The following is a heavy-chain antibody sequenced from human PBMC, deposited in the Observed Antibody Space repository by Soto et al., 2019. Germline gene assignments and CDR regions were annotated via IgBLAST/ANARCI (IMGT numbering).Heavy chain of an antibody. CDR1: GGTFSSYT. V-gene: IGHV1-69*02. J-gene: IGHJ5*02. CDR3: ARGYYYGSGSYYKSLFDP. CDR2: IIPILGIA. D-gene: IGHD3-10*01. Sequence: SVKVSCKASGGTFSSYTISWVRQAPGQGLEWMGRIIPILGIANYAQKFQGRVTITADKSTSTAYMELSSLRSEDTAVYYCARGYYYGSGSYYKSLFDPWGQGTLVTVSS.